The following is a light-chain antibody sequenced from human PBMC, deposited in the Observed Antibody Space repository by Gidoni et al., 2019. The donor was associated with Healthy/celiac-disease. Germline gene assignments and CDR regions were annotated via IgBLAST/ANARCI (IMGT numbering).Light chain of an antibody. Sequence: IVMTQSPLSLPVTPGEPASISCSSSQSLLHSNGYNYLDWYLQKPGQSPQLLIYLGSNRASGVPDRVSGSGSGTDFTLKISRVEAEDVGVYYCMQALQTPIFTFGPGTKVDIK. CDR3: MQALQTPIFT. J-gene: IGKJ3*01. V-gene: IGKV2-28*01. CDR2: LGS. CDR1: QSLLHSNGYNY.